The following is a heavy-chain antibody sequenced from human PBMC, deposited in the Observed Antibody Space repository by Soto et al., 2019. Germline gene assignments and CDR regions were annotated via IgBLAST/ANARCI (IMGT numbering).Heavy chain of an antibody. J-gene: IGHJ4*02. D-gene: IGHD6-13*01. CDR2: INAGNGNT. V-gene: IGHV1-3*01. CDR3: ARRSTEQQLVREFDY. Sequence: QVQLVQSGAEVKKPGASVKVSCKASGYTFTSYAMHWVRQAPGQRLEWMGWINAGNGNTKYSQKFQGRVTITRDTSASTAYMELSSLRSEDTAVYYCARRSTEQQLVREFDYWGQGTLVTVSS. CDR1: GYTFTSYA.